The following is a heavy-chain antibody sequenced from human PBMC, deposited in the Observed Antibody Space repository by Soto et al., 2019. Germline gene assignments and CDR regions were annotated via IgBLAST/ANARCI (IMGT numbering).Heavy chain of an antibody. CDR3: ARPSGYGYPYYYYGMDV. D-gene: IGHD5-12*01. V-gene: IGHV4-39*01. CDR2: IYYSGST. CDR1: GGSISSSSYY. Sequence: SETLSLTCTVSGGSISSSSYYWGWIRQPPGKGLEWIGSIYYSGSTYYNPSLKSRVTISVDTSKNQFSLKLSSVTAADTAVYYCARPSGYGYPYYYYGMDVWGQGTTVTVSS. J-gene: IGHJ6*02.